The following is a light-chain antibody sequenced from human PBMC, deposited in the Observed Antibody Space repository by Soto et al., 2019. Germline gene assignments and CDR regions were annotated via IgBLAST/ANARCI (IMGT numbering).Light chain of an antibody. CDR1: SSDVGIYNY. CDR2: EVT. V-gene: IGLV2-14*01. CDR3: SSYTTRSTRV. J-gene: IGLJ1*01. Sequence: QSALTQPASVSGSPGQSIAISCTGSSSDVGIYNYVSWYQQHPGKVPKLIIYEVTNRPSGVSNRFSGSKSGNTASLTISGLQAEYEADYYCSSYTTRSTRVFGTGTKLTVL.